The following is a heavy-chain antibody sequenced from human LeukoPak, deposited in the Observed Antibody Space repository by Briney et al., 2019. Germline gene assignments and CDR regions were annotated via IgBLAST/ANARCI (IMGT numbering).Heavy chain of an antibody. CDR2: IRQDGGEE. D-gene: IGHD2-2*01. Sequence: TGGSLRLSCAASGFTSTTYWMAWVRQAPGKGLEWVANIRQDGGEEYYVDSVKGRFTISRDNAQNSLYLHINSLGAEDTAVYYCARHREGTTQVGLFNYWGQGTLVTVSS. CDR3: ARHREGTTQVGLFNY. CDR1: GFTSTTYW. J-gene: IGHJ4*02. V-gene: IGHV3-7*01.